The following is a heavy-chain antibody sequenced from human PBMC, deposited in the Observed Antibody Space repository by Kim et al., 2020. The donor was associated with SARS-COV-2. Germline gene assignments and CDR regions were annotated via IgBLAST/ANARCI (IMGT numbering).Heavy chain of an antibody. CDR3: ARDARTGITAPSAFDI. V-gene: IGHV3-74*01. J-gene: IGHJ3*02. D-gene: IGHD1-20*01. Sequence: HSADGRLTTSRDNAKNTLYLQMNSLRAEDTAVYYCARDARTGITAPSAFDIWGRGTMVTVSS.